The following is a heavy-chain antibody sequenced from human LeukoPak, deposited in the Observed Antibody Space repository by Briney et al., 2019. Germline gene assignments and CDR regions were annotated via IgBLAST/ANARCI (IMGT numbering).Heavy chain of an antibody. CDR3: ARDQSWSSGYYSPFDY. J-gene: IGHJ4*02. V-gene: IGHV3-21*01. CDR2: ISSSSSYI. CDR1: GGSFSGYY. Sequence: KTSETLSLTCAVYGGSFSGYYWSWIRQAPGKGLEWVSSISSSSSYIYYADSVKGRFTISRDNAKNSLYLQMNSLRAEDTAVYYCARDQSWSSGYYSPFDYWGQGTLVTVSS. D-gene: IGHD3-22*01.